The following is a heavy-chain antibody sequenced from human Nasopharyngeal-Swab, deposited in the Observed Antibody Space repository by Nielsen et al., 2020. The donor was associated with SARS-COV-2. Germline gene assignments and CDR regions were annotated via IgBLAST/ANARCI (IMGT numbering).Heavy chain of an antibody. V-gene: IGHV4-39*07. CDR3: ARADIVVVPAAPIYYMDV. D-gene: IGHD2-2*01. Sequence: WIRQPPGKGLEWIGTVFSSGSTYNPSLKSRVTISVDTSKNQFSLKLSSVTAADTAVYYCARADIVVVPAAPIYYMDVWGKGTTVTVSS. J-gene: IGHJ6*03. CDR2: VFSSGST.